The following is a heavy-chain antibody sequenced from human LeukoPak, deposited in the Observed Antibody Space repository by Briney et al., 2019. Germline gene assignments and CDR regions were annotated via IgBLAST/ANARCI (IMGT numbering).Heavy chain of an antibody. Sequence: SGGSLRLSCAASGFTFSSYGMHWVRQAPGKGLEWVAFIRYDGSNKYYADSVKGRFTISRDNSKNTLYLQMNGLRAEDTAVYYCAKGGKGYCSGGSCLNWFDPWGQGTLVTVSS. CDR3: AKGGKGYCSGGSCLNWFDP. V-gene: IGHV3-30*02. CDR2: IRYDGSNK. D-gene: IGHD2-15*01. J-gene: IGHJ5*02. CDR1: GFTFSSYG.